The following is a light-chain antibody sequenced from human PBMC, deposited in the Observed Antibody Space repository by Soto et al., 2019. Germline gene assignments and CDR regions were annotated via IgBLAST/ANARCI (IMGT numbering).Light chain of an antibody. Sequence: DIQVTQSPSSVSASVGDRVTITCRASQGLVNWLAWYQQKPGKAPKLLIYAASVFQSGVPSRFSGSGSGTDFTLTISSLQPGDFASYYCQQTSSFPLTVGGGTKVEIK. CDR2: AAS. CDR1: QGLVNW. V-gene: IGKV1-12*01. J-gene: IGKJ4*01. CDR3: QQTSSFPLT.